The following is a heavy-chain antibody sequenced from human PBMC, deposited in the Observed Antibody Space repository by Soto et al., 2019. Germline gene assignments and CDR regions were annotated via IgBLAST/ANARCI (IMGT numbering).Heavy chain of an antibody. CDR3: ASSFPLHAWHYGMDV. J-gene: IGHJ6*01. D-gene: IGHD5-12*01. CDR2: ISWDGGST. Sequence: GGSLRLSCAASGFTVDDYTMHRVRQAPGKGLEWVSLISWDGGSTYYADSVKGRFTISRDNSKNSLYLQMNSLRTEDTALYYCASSFPLHAWHYGMDVWGQGPHLTVSS. CDR1: GFTVDDYT. V-gene: IGHV3-43*01.